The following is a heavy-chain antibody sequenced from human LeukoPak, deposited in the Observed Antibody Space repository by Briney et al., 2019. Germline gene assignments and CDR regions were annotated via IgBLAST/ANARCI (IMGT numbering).Heavy chain of an antibody. V-gene: IGHV3-9*01. CDR3: AKDLYSGSHRPPHDAFDI. CDR1: GFTFDDYA. Sequence: SGGSLRLSCAASGFTFDDYAMHWVRQAPGKGLEWVSGISWNSGSIGYADSVKGRFTISRDNAKNSLYLQMNSLRAEDTALYYCAKDLYSGSHRPPHDAFDIWGQGTMVTVSS. CDR2: ISWNSGSI. D-gene: IGHD1-26*01. J-gene: IGHJ3*02.